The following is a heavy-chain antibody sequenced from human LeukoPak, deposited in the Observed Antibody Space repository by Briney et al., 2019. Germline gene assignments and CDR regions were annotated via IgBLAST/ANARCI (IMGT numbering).Heavy chain of an antibody. Sequence: GGSLGLSCAASGFTFSSYAMHWVRQAPGKGLEWVAIISHDGSNTYYAVSVKGRFTISRDESKNTLYLQMNSLRPEDTGVYYCVRDPSVTGTWSGDCSGGSCFSGFDFWGQGTLVTVSS. CDR1: GFTFSSYA. CDR2: ISHDGSNT. J-gene: IGHJ4*02. D-gene: IGHD2-15*01. CDR3: VRDPSVTGTWSGDCSGGSCFSGFDF. V-gene: IGHV3-30-3*01.